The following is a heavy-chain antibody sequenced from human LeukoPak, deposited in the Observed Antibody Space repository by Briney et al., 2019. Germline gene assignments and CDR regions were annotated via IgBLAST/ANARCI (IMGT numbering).Heavy chain of an antibody. D-gene: IGHD3-22*01. CDR2: IWYDGSNK. Sequence: SGRSLRLSCAASGFTFSSYGMHWVRQAPGKGLEGVAVIWYDGSNKYYADSVKGRFTISRDNSKNTLYLQMNSLRAEDTAVYYCAKDPSLDDSSGYWVYWGQGTLVTVSS. CDR1: GFTFSSYG. CDR3: AKDPSLDDSSGYWVY. V-gene: IGHV3-33*06. J-gene: IGHJ4*02.